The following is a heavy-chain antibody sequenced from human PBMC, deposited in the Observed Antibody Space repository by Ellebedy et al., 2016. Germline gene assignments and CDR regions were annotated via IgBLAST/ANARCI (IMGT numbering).Heavy chain of an antibody. J-gene: IGHJ4*02. D-gene: IGHD3-9*01. CDR2: IYYSGST. CDR1: GGSISSYY. Sequence: SETLSLTXTVSGGSISSYYWSWIRQPPGKGLEWIGYIYYSGSTNYNPSLKSRVTISVDTSKNQFSLKLSSVTAADTAVYYCAREVYDILTGSHYFDYWGQGTLVTVSS. V-gene: IGHV4-59*12. CDR3: AREVYDILTGSHYFDY.